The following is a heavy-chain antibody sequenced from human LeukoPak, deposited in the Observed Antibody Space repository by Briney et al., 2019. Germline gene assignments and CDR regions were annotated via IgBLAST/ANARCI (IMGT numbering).Heavy chain of an antibody. D-gene: IGHD3-10*01. Sequence: QSGGSLRLSCAASGFTFNNYAMTWVRQAPGKGLEWVSAITGTGAATYYADSVRGRFTISRDNSKNTLYLQMNSLRAEDTAIYYCAKDQVNTPYGRGENFDYWGQGTLVTVSS. CDR1: GFTFNNYA. CDR2: ITGTGAAT. CDR3: AKDQVNTPYGRGENFDY. V-gene: IGHV3-23*01. J-gene: IGHJ4*02.